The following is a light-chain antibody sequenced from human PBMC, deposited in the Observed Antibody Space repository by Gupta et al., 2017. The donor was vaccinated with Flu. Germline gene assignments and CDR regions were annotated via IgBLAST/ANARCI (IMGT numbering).Light chain of an antibody. J-gene: IGLJ2*01. CDR2: EDT. Sequence: SYELTQPPSLSASPGQTVSITCFGDKLGEKYASWYQQKPGQSPVWGIYEDTKRPSGIPERFSGSNSGNKANLTISGTQAMDDSDEYCQAWGSSTVIFGGGTKLTVL. V-gene: IGLV3-1*01. CDR3: QAWGSSTVI. CDR1: KLGEKY.